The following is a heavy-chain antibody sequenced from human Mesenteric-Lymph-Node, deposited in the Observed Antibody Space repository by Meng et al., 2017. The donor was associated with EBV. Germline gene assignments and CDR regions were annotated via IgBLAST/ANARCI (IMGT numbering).Heavy chain of an antibody. Sequence: QVLLVQSGAEVKKPGASVKVSCKASGYTFTNNGISWVRQAPGQGLEWMGWINPYNGNTNYAQRFQGRITVSTDSSTNTASMELRSLRSDDTAVYYCARERLDRSLVYWGQGTLGTVAS. D-gene: IGHD1-1*01. J-gene: IGHJ4*02. V-gene: IGHV1-18*01. CDR1: GYTFTNNG. CDR3: ARERLDRSLVY. CDR2: INPYNGNT.